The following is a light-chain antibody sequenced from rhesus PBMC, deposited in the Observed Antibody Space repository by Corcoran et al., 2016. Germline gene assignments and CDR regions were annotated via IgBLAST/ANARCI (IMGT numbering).Light chain of an antibody. CDR2: EDG. Sequence: SHDLTQPDSVSVSPGQTARITCGADNIGIEVVNWYQQKPAQAPILVIYEDGERPSGIPDRFSGSKSENTATLTISGVEAGDEADYYCQVWDIGNDHPIFGPGTRLTVL. J-gene: IGLJ1*01. V-gene: IGLV3-44*01. CDR3: QVWDIGNDHPI. CDR1: NIGIEV.